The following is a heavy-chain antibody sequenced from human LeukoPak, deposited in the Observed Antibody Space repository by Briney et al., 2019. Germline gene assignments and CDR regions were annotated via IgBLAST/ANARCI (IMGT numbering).Heavy chain of an antibody. D-gene: IGHD3-10*01. Sequence: SDTLSPTRAVYGGSFSGYYLSWIRQPPGKGLEWIGEINHSGSTNYNPSLKSRVTISVDTSKNQFSLKLSSVTAADTAVYYCARGRANGSGRNWFDPWGQGTLVTVSS. CDR1: GGSFSGYY. J-gene: IGHJ5*02. CDR3: ARGRANGSGRNWFDP. V-gene: IGHV4-34*01. CDR2: INHSGST.